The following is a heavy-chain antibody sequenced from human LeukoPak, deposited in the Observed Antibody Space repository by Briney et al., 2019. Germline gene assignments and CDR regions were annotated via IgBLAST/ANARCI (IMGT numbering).Heavy chain of an antibody. D-gene: IGHD3-10*01. Sequence: GGSLRLSCAASGFTFSSYCMNWVRQAPGNWLEWVASIKQGESERYYVDSVNGRFTISRDNAKTSLYLQMNSLRAEDTAVYYCARDPSDLGGSGSYNYFDCWGQGTLVTVSS. CDR1: GFTFSSYC. J-gene: IGHJ4*02. V-gene: IGHV3-7*01. CDR2: IKQGESER. CDR3: ARDPSDLGGSGSYNYFDC.